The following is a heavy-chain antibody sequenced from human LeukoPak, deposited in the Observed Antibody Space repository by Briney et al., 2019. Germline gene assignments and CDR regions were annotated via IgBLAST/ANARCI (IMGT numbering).Heavy chain of an antibody. CDR3: ARGRLSVTTFF. J-gene: IGHJ4*02. D-gene: IGHD4-17*01. CDR2: MNPNSGNT. CDR1: GSTFTSYD. Sequence: GPVKVSCKASGSTFTSYDINWVRQATGQGLEWMGWMNPNSGNTGYAQKFQGRVTMTRNTSISTAYMELSSLRSEDTAVYYCARGRLSVTTFFWGQGTLVTVSS. V-gene: IGHV1-8*01.